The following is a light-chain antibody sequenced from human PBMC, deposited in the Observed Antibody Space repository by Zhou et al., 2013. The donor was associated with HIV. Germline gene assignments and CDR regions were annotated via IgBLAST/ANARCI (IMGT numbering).Light chain of an antibody. CDR2: AAS. CDR1: QDIDDY. J-gene: IGKJ1*01. Sequence: DLQMTQSPSSLSASVGDRVTITCRASQDIDDYVAWYQQHPGKVPRFLIYAASTLQPGVPSRFSGSGSGTNFTLSITSLQPEDVATYFCQKFNGAPPWTFGQGPRLKS. CDR3: QKFNGAPPWT. V-gene: IGKV1-27*01.